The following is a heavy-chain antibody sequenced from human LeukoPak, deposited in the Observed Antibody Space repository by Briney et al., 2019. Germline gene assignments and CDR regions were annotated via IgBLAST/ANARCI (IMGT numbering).Heavy chain of an antibody. CDR1: GYTFTGYY. D-gene: IGHD3-10*01. CDR2: INPNSGGT. V-gene: IGHV1-2*02. CDR3: ARGDYYGSGSPYYYYYMDV. J-gene: IGHJ6*03. Sequence: ASVKVSCKASGYTFTGYYMHRVRQAPGQGLEWMGWINPNSGGTNYAQKFQGRVTMTRDTSISTAYMELSRLRSDDTAVYYCARGDYYGSGSPYYYYYMDVWGKGTTVTISS.